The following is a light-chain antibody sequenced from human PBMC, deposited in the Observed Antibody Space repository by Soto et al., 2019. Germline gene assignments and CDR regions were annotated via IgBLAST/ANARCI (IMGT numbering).Light chain of an antibody. CDR1: SSNIGAGYD. CDR3: QSYDSSLSGSV. CDR2: GNS. J-gene: IGLJ3*02. V-gene: IGLV1-40*01. Sequence: QSVLTQPPSVSGAPGQRVTISCTGSSSNIGAGYDVHWYQQLPGTAPKLLIYGNSNRPSGVPVRFSGSKSGTSASLAITGLQAEDEADYYCQSYDSSLSGSVFGGGTTLTVL.